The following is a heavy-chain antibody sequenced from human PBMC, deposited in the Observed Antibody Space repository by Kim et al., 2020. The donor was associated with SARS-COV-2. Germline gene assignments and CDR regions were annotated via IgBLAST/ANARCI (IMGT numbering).Heavy chain of an antibody. D-gene: IGHD6-13*01. CDR1: GFTFSSYE. CDR3: ARGDSSSWYVGYYYYYMDV. CDR2: ISSSGSTI. Sequence: GGSLRLSCAASGFTFSSYEMNWVRQAPGKGREWVSYISSSGSTIYYADSVKGRFTISRDNAKNSLYLQMNSLRAEDTAVYYCARGDSSSWYVGYYYYYMDVWGKGTTVTVSS. V-gene: IGHV3-48*03. J-gene: IGHJ6*03.